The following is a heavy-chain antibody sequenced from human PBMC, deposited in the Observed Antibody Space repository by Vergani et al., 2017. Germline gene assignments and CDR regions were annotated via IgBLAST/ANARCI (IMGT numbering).Heavy chain of an antibody. CDR2: ISGSGGST. J-gene: IGHJ4*02. CDR1: GFTFSSYA. D-gene: IGHD4-23*01. CDR3: AKDWDTVKVTPGPADDY. Sequence: EVQLLESGGGLVQPGGSLRLSCAASGFTFSSYAMSWVRQAPGKGLVWVSAISGSGGSTYYADSVKGRFTISRDNSKNTLYLQMNSLRAEDTAVYYCAKDWDTVKVTPGPADDYWGQGTLVTVSS. V-gene: IGHV3-23*01.